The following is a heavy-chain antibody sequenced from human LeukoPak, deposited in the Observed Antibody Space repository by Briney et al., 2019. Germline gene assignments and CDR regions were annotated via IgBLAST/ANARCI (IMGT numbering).Heavy chain of an antibody. CDR1: GFTFTNYW. V-gene: IGHV3-7*01. CDR3: ARVPITLAGTKDAKYFQH. Sequence: WGSLRLSCAASGFTFTNYWMSGVRQAPGKGLELVANIKQDRSEKYYVDSVKGRFTISRDNAKNSLYLQMNSLRAEDTAVYYCARVPITLAGTKDAKYFQHWGQGTLVTVSS. D-gene: IGHD6-19*01. J-gene: IGHJ1*01. CDR2: IKQDRSEK.